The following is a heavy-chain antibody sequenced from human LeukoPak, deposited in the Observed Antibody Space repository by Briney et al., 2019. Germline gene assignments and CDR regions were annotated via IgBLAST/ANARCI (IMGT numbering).Heavy chain of an antibody. J-gene: IGHJ5*02. CDR1: GYTFTVYY. CDR3: ARDGKYCSSTSCYSIWFDP. V-gene: IGHV1-2*02. Sequence: GASVKVSCKASGYTFTVYYMHWVRQAPGQGLEWMGWINPNSGGTNYAQKFQGRVTMTRDTSISTAYMELSRLRSDDTAVYYCARDGKYCSSTSCYSIWFDPWGQGTLVTVSS. D-gene: IGHD2-2*02. CDR2: INPNSGGT.